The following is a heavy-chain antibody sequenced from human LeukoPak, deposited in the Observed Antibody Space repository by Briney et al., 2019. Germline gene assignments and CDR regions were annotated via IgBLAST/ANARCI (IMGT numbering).Heavy chain of an antibody. CDR1: GYTFTSYG. J-gene: IGHJ4*02. CDR3: ARAPDYGDYSDFDY. Sequence: EASVKVSCKASGYTFTSYGISWVRQAPGQGLEWMGWISAYNGNTNYAQKLQGRVTMTTDTSTSAAYMELRSQRSDDTAVYYCARAPDYGDYSDFDYWGQGTLVTVSS. CDR2: ISAYNGNT. D-gene: IGHD4-17*01. V-gene: IGHV1-18*01.